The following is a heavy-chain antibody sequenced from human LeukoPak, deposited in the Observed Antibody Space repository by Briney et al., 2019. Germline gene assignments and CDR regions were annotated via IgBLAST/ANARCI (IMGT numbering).Heavy chain of an antibody. CDR3: ARSHYDILTGYYPHWFDP. J-gene: IGHJ5*02. D-gene: IGHD3-9*01. V-gene: IGHV3-30*04. Sequence: LRLSCAASGFTFSSYAMHWVRQAPGKGLEWVAVISYDGSNKYYADSVKGRFTISRDNSKNTLYPQMNSLRAEDTAVYYCARSHYDILTGYYPHWFDPWGQGTLVTVSS. CDR1: GFTFSSYA. CDR2: ISYDGSNK.